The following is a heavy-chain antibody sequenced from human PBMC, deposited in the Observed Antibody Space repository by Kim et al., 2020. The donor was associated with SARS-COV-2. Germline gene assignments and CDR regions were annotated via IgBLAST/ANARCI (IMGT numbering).Heavy chain of an antibody. Sequence: TYYNPSLKSRVTISVDTSKNQFSLKLSSVTAADTAVYYCARPGTVTPIDYWGQGTLVTVSS. D-gene: IGHD4-17*01. CDR2: T. V-gene: IGHV4-30-2*04. J-gene: IGHJ4*02. CDR3: ARPGTVTPIDY.